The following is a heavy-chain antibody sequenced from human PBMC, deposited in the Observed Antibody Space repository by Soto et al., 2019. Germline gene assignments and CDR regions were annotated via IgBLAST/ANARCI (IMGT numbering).Heavy chain of an antibody. CDR1: GFTFSSYA. CDR3: AKEIPAYCGGDCYPPFDY. Sequence: GGSLRLSCAASGFTFSSYAMSWVRQAPGKGLEWVSAISGSGGSTYYADSVKGRFTISRDNSKNTLYLQMNSLRAEDTAVYYCAKEIPAYCGGDCYPPFDYWGQGTLVTVSS. J-gene: IGHJ4*02. D-gene: IGHD2-21*02. V-gene: IGHV3-23*01. CDR2: ISGSGGST.